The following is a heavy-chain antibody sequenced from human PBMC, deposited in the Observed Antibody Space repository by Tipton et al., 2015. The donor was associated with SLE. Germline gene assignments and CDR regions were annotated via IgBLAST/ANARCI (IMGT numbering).Heavy chain of an antibody. CDR1: GDSMNGYY. CDR2: IYHSGIT. J-gene: IGHJ4*02. CDR3: ARAGDRRDVYNLALTY. V-gene: IGHV4-59*01. Sequence: TLSLTCTVSGDSMNGYYWSWIRQPPGKGLEWIGYIYHSGITNYNPSLKSRVTISVDTSKYQFSLTLSSVTAADTAGYYCARAGDRRDVYNLALTYWGQGALVTVSS. D-gene: IGHD5-24*01.